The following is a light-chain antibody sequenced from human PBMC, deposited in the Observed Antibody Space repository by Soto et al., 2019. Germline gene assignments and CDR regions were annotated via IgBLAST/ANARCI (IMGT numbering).Light chain of an antibody. CDR2: ATS. V-gene: IGKV1-39*01. CDR3: QQSYSTPYT. CDR1: RNVSIY. Sequence: EIPLTQSPSSLAASVGDRLTLTCRASRNVSIYLNWYQHKPGKGPTLLIHATSNLQIGVPSRFSGSGSGTEFTLTISSLQPDDFATYYCQQSYSTPYTFGQGTKVDI. J-gene: IGKJ2*01.